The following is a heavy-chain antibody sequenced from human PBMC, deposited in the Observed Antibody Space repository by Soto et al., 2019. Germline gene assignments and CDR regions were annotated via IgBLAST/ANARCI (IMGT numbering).Heavy chain of an antibody. D-gene: IGHD6-13*01. V-gene: IGHV5-51*01. CDR2: IYPGDSDT. CDR1: GYSFTSYW. J-gene: IGHJ6*03. Sequence: PGESLKISCKGSGYSFTSYWIGWVRQMPGKGLEWMGIIYPGDSDTRYSPSFQGQVTISADKSISTAYLQWSSLKASDTAMYYCARIGSSFHYYYYMDVWSKGTTVTVSS. CDR3: ARIGSSFHYYYYMDV.